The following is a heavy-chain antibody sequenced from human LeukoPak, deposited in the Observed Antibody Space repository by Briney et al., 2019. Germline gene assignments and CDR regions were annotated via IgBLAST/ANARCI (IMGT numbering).Heavy chain of an antibody. CDR1: GFTFSSYG. CDR3: TKGEYVVSSGVVY. D-gene: IGHD2-8*02. CDR2: IRCDGSNK. J-gene: IGHJ4*02. Sequence: GGSLRLSCAASGFTFSSYGMHWVRQAPGKGLEWVAFIRCDGSNKYYADSVKGRFTISRDNSKNTLYLQMNSLRAEDTAVYYCTKGEYVVSSGVVYWGQGTLVTVPS. V-gene: IGHV3-30*02.